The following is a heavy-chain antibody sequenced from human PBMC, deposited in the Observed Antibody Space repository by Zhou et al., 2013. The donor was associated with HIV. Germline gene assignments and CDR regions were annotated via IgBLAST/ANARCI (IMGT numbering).Heavy chain of an antibody. CDR2: ISGSGGST. V-gene: IGHV3-23*01. D-gene: IGHD1-1*01. CDR1: GFTFSSYA. J-gene: IGHJ5*02. Sequence: EVQLLESGGGLVQPGGSLRLSCAASGFTFSSYAMSWVRQAPGKGLEWVSSISGSGGSTYYADSMKGRFTISRDNSKNTLYLQMNSLRAEDTAVYYCANDLQRDDSTSGQGTLVTVSS. CDR3: ANDLQRDDST.